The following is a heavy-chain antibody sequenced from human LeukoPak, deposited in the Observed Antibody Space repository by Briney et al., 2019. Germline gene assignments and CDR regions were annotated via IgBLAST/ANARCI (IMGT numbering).Heavy chain of an antibody. J-gene: IGHJ4*02. CDR2: IKQDGSEK. Sequence: GGSLRLSCTTSGFGSKNYAMSWVRLAPGKGLEWVANIKQDGSEKYYVDSVKGRFTISRDNAKNSLYLQMNSLRAEDTAVHYCARECIVATIKDYWGQGTLVTVSS. CDR3: ARECIVATIKDY. D-gene: IGHD5-12*01. CDR1: GFGSKNYA. V-gene: IGHV3-7*01.